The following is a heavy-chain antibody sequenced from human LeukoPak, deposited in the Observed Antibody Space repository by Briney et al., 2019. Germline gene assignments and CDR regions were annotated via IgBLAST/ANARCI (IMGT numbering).Heavy chain of an antibody. D-gene: IGHD3-3*01. V-gene: IGHV4-39*01. CDR2: IYYSGST. J-gene: IGHJ2*01. Sequence: PSETLSLTCTVSGGSISSSSYYWGRIRQPPGKGLEWIGSIYYSGSTYYNPSLKSRVTISVDTSKNQFSLKLSSVTAADTAVYYCARGGRSYYDFWSGYENWYFDLWGRGTLVTVSS. CDR3: ARGGRSYYDFWSGYENWYFDL. CDR1: GGSISSSSYY.